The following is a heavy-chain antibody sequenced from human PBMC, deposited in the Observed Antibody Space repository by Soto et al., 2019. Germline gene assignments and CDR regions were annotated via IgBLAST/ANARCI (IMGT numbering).Heavy chain of an antibody. CDR2: INPSGGST. CDR1: GYTFTSYY. V-gene: IGHV1-46*03. D-gene: IGHD3-3*01. J-gene: IGHJ4*02. Sequence: ASVKVSCKASGYTFTSYYMHWVRQAPGQGLEWMGIINPSGGSTSYAQKFQGRVTMTRDTSTSTVYMELSSLRSEDTAVYYCARDRPRYDFWSGNFDYWGQGTLVTVSS. CDR3: ARDRPRYDFWSGNFDY.